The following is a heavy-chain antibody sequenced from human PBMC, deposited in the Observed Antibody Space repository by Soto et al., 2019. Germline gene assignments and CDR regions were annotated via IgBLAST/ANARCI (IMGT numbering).Heavy chain of an antibody. CDR2: ISSNGVGT. J-gene: IGHJ6*03. V-gene: IGHV3-64*01. CDR3: ARRARPDFYYMDV. CDR1: GFTLSSYS. D-gene: IGHD6-6*01. Sequence: GGSLRLSCAASGFTLSSYSMNWVRQAPGKGLEWVSYISSNGVGTYYANSVQGRFTISRDNSKNTVYLQMGSLRPEDMAVYYCARRARPDFYYMDVWGKGTTVTVSS.